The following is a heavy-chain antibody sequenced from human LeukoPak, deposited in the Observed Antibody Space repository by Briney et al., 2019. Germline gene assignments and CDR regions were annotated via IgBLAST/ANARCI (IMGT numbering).Heavy chain of an antibody. CDR1: GFTSSTYW. CDR2: IKQDGSEK. J-gene: IGHJ6*02. V-gene: IGHV3-7*01. D-gene: IGHD2-2*01. Sequence: PGGSLRLSCAVSGFTSSTYWMSWVRQAPGKGLEWVANIKQDGSEKYYVDSVKGRFTISRDNAKTSLFLQMNSLRVEDTAVYYCAGEYQLPSYYGMDVWGQGTTVTVSS. CDR3: AGEYQLPSYYGMDV.